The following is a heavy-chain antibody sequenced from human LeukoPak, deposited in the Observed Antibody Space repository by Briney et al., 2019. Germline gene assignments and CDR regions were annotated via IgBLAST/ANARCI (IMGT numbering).Heavy chain of an antibody. CDR2: INHSGST. D-gene: IGHD1-14*01. V-gene: IGHV4-34*01. CDR3: ARGGNPANWFDP. Sequence: SETLSLTCAVYGGSFSGYYWSWIRQPPGKGLEWIGEINHSGSTNYNPSLKSRVTISVDTSKNQFSLKLSSVTAADTAVYYCARGGNPANWFDPWGQGTLVTVSS. CDR1: GGSFSGYY. J-gene: IGHJ5*02.